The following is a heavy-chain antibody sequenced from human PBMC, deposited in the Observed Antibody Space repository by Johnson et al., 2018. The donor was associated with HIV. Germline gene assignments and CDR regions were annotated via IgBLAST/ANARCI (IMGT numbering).Heavy chain of an antibody. CDR1: GFTFSSYG. D-gene: IGHD3-10*01. CDR2: ISYDGSNK. CDR3: ARVGGSWMLDAFDI. V-gene: IGHV3-30*03. J-gene: IGHJ3*02. Sequence: QEQLVESGGGVVRPGGSLRLSCVASGFTFSSYGMSWVRQAPGKGLEWVAVISYDGSNKYYADSVKGRFTISRDNSKNTLYLQMNSLRAGDSAVYYCARVGGSWMLDAFDIWGQGTVVTVSS.